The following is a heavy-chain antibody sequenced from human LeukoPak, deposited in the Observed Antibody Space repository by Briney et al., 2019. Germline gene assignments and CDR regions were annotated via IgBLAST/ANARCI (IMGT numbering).Heavy chain of an antibody. D-gene: IGHD2-2*01. CDR2: ISWDGGST. V-gene: IGHV3-43*01. CDR1: GFTSDDYT. Sequence: PGGSLRLSCAASGFTSDDYTMHWVRQAPGKGLEWVSLISWDGGSTYYADSVKGRFTISRDNSKNSLYLQMNSLRTEDTALYYRAKDNPESGSTFDYWGQGTLVTVSS. J-gene: IGHJ4*02. CDR3: AKDNPESGSTFDY.